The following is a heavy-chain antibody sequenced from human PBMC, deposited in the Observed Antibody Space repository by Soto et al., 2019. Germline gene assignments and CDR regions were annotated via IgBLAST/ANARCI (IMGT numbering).Heavy chain of an antibody. J-gene: IGHJ5*02. D-gene: IGHD1-26*01. CDR1: GGTFTNNA. V-gene: IGHV1-69*06. CDR3: ARGSYSGSFGAAGS. CDR2: ITPLFGTA. Sequence: QVQLVQSGAEVKKPGSSVKVSCKASGGTFTNNAVSWVRQAPGQGLEWMGGITPLFGTATYAQKFQGRVTMTADKSTNTAYMELSSLTSEDTAIYYCARGSYSGSFGAAGSWGQGTLVSVSS.